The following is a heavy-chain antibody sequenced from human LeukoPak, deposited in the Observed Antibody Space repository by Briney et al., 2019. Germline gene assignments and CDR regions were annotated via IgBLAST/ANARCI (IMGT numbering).Heavy chain of an antibody. CDR3: ARAGVLRYFDWLSWDY. D-gene: IGHD3-9*01. J-gene: IGHJ4*02. V-gene: IGHV1-2*02. Sequence: ASVKVSCKASGYTFTGYYMHWVRQAPGQGLEWMGWINPNSGGTNYAQKFQGRVTMTRDTSISTAYMELSRLRSDDTAVYCCARAGVLRYFDWLSWDYWGQVTLVTVSS. CDR1: GYTFTGYY. CDR2: INPNSGGT.